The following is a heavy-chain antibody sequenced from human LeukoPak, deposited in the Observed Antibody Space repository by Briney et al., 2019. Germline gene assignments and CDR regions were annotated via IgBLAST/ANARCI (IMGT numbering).Heavy chain of an antibody. CDR3: ARDGYGGNSFDC. D-gene: IGHD4-23*01. Sequence: ASVKVSCKASGYTFTGHYLHWMRQAPGQGLEWMGWISPSGGTQYAQKSQGRVTMTRDTSASTAYMELSGLRSDDAAVYYCARDGYGGNSFDCWGQGTLVTVSS. CDR1: GYTFTGHY. V-gene: IGHV1-2*02. J-gene: IGHJ4*02. CDR2: ISPSGGT.